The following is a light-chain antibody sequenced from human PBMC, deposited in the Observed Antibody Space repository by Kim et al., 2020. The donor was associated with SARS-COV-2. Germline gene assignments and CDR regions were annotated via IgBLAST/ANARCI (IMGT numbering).Light chain of an antibody. V-gene: IGLV3-21*04. CDR3: QVWDSSSDPYV. CDR2: YDS. CDR1: NIGSKS. J-gene: IGLJ1*01. Sequence: SYELTQPPSVSVAPGKTARITCGGNNIGSKSVHWYQRKPGQAPVLVIYYDSDRPSGIPERFSGSNSGNTATLTISRVEAGDEADYYCQVWDSSSDPYVFGTGTKVTVL.